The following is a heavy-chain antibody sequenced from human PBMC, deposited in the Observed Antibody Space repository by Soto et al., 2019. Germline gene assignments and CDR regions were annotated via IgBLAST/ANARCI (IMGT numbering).Heavy chain of an antibody. J-gene: IGHJ5*02. CDR1: GFTFSSYA. D-gene: IGHD3-3*01. V-gene: IGHV3-23*01. Sequence: EVQLLESGGGLVQPGGSLRLSCAASGFTFSSYAMSWVRQAPGKGLEWVSAISGSGGSTYYADSVKGRFTISRDNSKTTLYLQMNSLRAEDTAVYYCAKEPQITIFGVVITWFDPWGQGTLVTVSS. CDR3: AKEPQITIFGVVITWFDP. CDR2: ISGSGGST.